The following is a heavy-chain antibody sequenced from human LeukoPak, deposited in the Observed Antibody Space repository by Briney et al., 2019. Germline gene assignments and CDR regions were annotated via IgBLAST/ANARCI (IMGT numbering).Heavy chain of an antibody. Sequence: PGRSLRLSCAASGFTFSSYGMHWVRRAPSKGLEWVAFIRYDGSNKYYVDSVKGRFTISRDNSKKTLDLQMVSLRAEDTGLYYCAKDGGSWSFDYWGQGTLVTVSS. CDR3: AKDGGSWSFDY. D-gene: IGHD6-13*01. V-gene: IGHV3-30*02. CDR2: IRYDGSNK. J-gene: IGHJ4*02. CDR1: GFTFSSYG.